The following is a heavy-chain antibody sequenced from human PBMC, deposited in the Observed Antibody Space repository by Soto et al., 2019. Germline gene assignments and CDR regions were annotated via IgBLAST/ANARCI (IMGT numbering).Heavy chain of an antibody. V-gene: IGHV4-39*01. D-gene: IGHD6-19*01. Sequence: TSETLSLTCNVSGGSISSSSYYWGWIRQPPGKGLEWIGSIYYSGSTYYNPSLKSRVTISVDTSKNQFSLKLSSVTAADTAVYYCASSGWWYFDYWGQGTLVTVSS. CDR2: IYYSGST. J-gene: IGHJ4*02. CDR1: GGSISSSSYY. CDR3: ASSGWWYFDY.